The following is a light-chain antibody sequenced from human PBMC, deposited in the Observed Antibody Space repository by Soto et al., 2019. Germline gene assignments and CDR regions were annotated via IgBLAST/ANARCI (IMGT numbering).Light chain of an antibody. CDR2: KSS. CDR3: QQYNSFALT. Sequence: DIQMTPSPSTLSASVGDRVTITCRASQSISSGLAWYQQKPGKAPKLLIYKSSSLESGVPSRFSGSGSGTEFTLTISSLQPDDFATYYCQQYNSFALTFCGGTKVEIK. V-gene: IGKV1-5*03. J-gene: IGKJ4*01. CDR1: QSISSG.